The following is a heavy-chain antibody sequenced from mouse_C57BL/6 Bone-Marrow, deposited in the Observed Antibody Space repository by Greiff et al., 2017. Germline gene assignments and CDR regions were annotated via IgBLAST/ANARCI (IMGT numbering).Heavy chain of an antibody. CDR2: IRNKANGYTT. V-gene: IGHV7-3*01. J-gene: IGHJ2*01. D-gene: IGHD2-12*01. CDR3: ARHYDGSFGY. CDR1: GFTFTDYY. Sequence: EVQRVESGGGLVQPGGSLSLSCAASGFTFTDYYMSWVRQPPGKALEWLGFIRNKANGYTTEYSASVKGRFTISRDNSQSILYLQMNALRAEDSATYYCARHYDGSFGYWGQGTTLTVSS.